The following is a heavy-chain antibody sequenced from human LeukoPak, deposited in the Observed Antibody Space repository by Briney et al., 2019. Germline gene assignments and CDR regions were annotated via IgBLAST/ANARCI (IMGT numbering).Heavy chain of an antibody. D-gene: IGHD6-6*01. J-gene: IGHJ1*01. Sequence: GAPVKVSCKASGYTFTGYYMHWVRQAPGQGLEWMGRINPNSGGTNYAQKFQGRVTMTRDTSISTAYMELSRLRSDDTAVYYCARAKLDSSSPSYFQPWGQGTLVTVSS. CDR3: ARAKLDSSSPSYFQP. CDR1: GYTFTGYY. CDR2: INPNSGGT. V-gene: IGHV1-2*06.